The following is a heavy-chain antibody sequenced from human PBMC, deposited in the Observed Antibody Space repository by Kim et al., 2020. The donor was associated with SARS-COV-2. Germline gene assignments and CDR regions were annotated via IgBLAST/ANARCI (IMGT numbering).Heavy chain of an antibody. CDR3: ARDQAPYSGYDRTVDY. V-gene: IGHV6-1*01. J-gene: IGHJ4*02. CDR1: GDSVSSKSAA. CDR2: TYYRSKWYN. D-gene: IGHD5-12*01. Sequence: SQTLSLTCAISGDSVSSKSAAWNWIRQSPSRGLEWLGRTYYRSKWYNDYAVSVKSRISINPDKSKNQFSLQLNSVTPEDTAIYYCARDQAPYSGYDRTVDYWGQGTLVTVSS.